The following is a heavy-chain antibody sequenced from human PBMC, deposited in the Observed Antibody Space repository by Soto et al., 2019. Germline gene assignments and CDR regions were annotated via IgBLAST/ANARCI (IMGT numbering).Heavy chain of an antibody. V-gene: IGHV3-48*03. Sequence: GGSLRLSCAASGFTFSSYEMNWVRQAPGKGLEWVSYISSSGSTIYYADSVKGRFTISRDNAKNSLYLQMNSLRAEDTAVYYCARDVWSSGYYYVYYFDYWGQGTLVTVSS. CDR3: ARDVWSSGYYYVYYFDY. CDR2: ISSSGSTI. D-gene: IGHD3-22*01. J-gene: IGHJ4*02. CDR1: GFTFSSYE.